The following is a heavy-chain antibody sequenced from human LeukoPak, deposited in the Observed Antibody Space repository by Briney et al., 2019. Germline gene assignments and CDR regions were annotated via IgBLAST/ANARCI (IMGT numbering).Heavy chain of an antibody. V-gene: IGHV1-2*02. CDR3: ARQLGNYYRAFDF. J-gene: IGHJ4*02. CDR2: INPASAGA. Sequence: VASVTVSCKPSGYTFTNYYIHWVRQAPGQGPEWVGWINPASAGAAFAPKFQGRVSMTWDSSITTAFMDLTSLRSDDTAIYYCARQLGNYYRAFDFWGQGTLVTVSS. D-gene: IGHD6-6*01. CDR1: GYTFTNYY.